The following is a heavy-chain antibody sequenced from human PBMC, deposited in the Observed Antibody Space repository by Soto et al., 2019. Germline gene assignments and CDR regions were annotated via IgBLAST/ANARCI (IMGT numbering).Heavy chain of an antibody. V-gene: IGHV3-53*02. CDR3: ARAAEFDY. Sequence: EVQLVETGGGLVQPGGSLRLSCAASGFTVSRNYMSWVRQAPGKGLEWVSVTYSGGTTYYADSVKGRFTISRDNSKNTRYLQRNSLRAEDTAVYYCARAAEFDYWGQGTLVTVSS. CDR1: GFTVSRNY. J-gene: IGHJ4*02. CDR2: TYSGGTT.